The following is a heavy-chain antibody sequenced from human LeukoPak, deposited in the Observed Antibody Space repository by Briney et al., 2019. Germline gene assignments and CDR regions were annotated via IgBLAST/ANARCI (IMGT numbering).Heavy chain of an antibody. CDR1: GFTFSSDA. CDR2: ISGSGDNT. D-gene: IGHD6-13*01. CDR3: AKVSWANYFDY. Sequence: GGSLRLSCAVSGFTFSSDAMSWVRRAPGKGREWGSAISGSGDNTYYADSLRGRFTISRDKSKNALYVEKNSVRAEDRAIYYCAKVSWANYFDYWGQGTLVTVSS. V-gene: IGHV3-23*01. J-gene: IGHJ4*02.